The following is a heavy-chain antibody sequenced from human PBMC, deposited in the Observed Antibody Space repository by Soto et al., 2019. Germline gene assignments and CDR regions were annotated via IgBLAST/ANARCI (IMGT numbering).Heavy chain of an antibody. V-gene: IGHV4-59*01. Sequence: PLETLSRTCTVSGGSISSYYWSWIRPPPGKGLEWIGYIYYSGSTNYNPSLKSRVTISVDTSKNQFSLKLSSVTAADTAVYYCARGTWFEELLYWFDPWGQGTRVTVSS. CDR1: GGSISSYY. CDR3: ARGTWFEELLYWFDP. CDR2: IYYSGST. D-gene: IGHD3-10*01. J-gene: IGHJ5*02.